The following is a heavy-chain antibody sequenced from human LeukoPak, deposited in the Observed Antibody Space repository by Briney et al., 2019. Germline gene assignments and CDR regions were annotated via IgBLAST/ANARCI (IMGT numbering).Heavy chain of an antibody. Sequence: SLRLSCAACGFTFSSYGMRWVRQAPGKGLEWVAVIWYDGSNKYYADSVKGRFTISRDNSKNTLYLQMNSLRAEDTAVYYCAKHDSSGYAFDYWGQGTLVTVSS. D-gene: IGHD3-22*01. CDR3: AKHDSSGYAFDY. J-gene: IGHJ4*02. CDR1: GFTFSSYG. CDR2: IWYDGSNK. V-gene: IGHV3-33*06.